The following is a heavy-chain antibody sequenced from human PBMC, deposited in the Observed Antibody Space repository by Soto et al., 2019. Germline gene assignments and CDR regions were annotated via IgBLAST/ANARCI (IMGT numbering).Heavy chain of an antibody. V-gene: IGHV1-2*02. J-gene: IGHJ6*02. Sequence: GASVKVSCKASGYTFSGYYIHWLRQAPGQGLEWMGWINPNSGGTNYAQKLQGRVTMTTDTSTSTAYMELRSLRSDDTAVYYCARRVCSTSCYYYYYGMDVWGQGTTVTVSS. CDR2: INPNSGGT. CDR1: GYTFSGYY. D-gene: IGHD2-2*01. CDR3: ARRVCSTSCYYYYYGMDV.